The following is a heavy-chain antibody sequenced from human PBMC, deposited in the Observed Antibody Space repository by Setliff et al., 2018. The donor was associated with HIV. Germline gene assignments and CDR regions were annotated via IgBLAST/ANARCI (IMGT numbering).Heavy chain of an antibody. Sequence: QPGGSLRLSCAASGFTFSSYWMYWVRQAPGKGLVWVSRINSDGSSTSYADSVKGRFTISRDNAKNTLYLQMDSLSAEDTAVYYCARDALFCDGGRCSAFNWLDSWGQGTLVTVSS. CDR1: GFTFSSYW. J-gene: IGHJ5*01. CDR3: ARDALFCDGGRCSAFNWLDS. CDR2: INSDGSST. V-gene: IGHV3-74*01. D-gene: IGHD2-15*01.